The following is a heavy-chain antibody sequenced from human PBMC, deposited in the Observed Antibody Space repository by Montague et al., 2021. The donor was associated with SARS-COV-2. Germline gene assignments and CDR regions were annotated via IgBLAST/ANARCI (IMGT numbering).Heavy chain of an antibody. D-gene: IGHD3-9*01. CDR1: GFTFSSYA. V-gene: IGHV3-23*01. Sequence: SLRLSCAASGFTFSSYAMSWVRQAPGKGLEWVSAISGSGGSTYYADSVKGRFTISRDNSKNTLYLQMNSLRAEDTAVYYCASNVLRYFDWLFPADAFDIWGQGTMVTVSS. CDR2: ISGSGGST. CDR3: ASNVLRYFDWLFPADAFDI. J-gene: IGHJ3*02.